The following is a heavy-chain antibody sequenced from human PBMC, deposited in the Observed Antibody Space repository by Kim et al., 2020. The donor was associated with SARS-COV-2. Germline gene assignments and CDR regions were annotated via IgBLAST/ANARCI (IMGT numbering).Heavy chain of an antibody. Sequence: SETLSLTCTVSGGSISSGDYYWSWIRQPPGKGLEWIGYIYYSGSTYYNPSLKSRVTISVDTSKNQFSLKLSSVTAAVTAVYYCARARATSITIFGVVIVHNFDYWGQGTLVTVSS. D-gene: IGHD3-3*01. CDR1: GGSISSGDYY. CDR3: ARARATSITIFGVVIVHNFDY. CDR2: IYYSGST. J-gene: IGHJ4*02. V-gene: IGHV4-30-4*01.